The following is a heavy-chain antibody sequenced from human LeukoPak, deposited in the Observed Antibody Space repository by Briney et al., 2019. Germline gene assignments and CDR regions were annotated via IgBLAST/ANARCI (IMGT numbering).Heavy chain of an antibody. CDR1: GFTFSSYG. D-gene: IGHD6-13*01. J-gene: IGHJ4*02. CDR3: AKVLPPYSSSWYYFDY. V-gene: IGHV3-30*18. Sequence: GGSLRLSCAASGFTFSSYGMHWVRQAPGKGLEWVVVISYDGSNKYYADSVEGRFTISRDNSKNTLYLQMNSLRAEDTAVYYCAKVLPPYSSSWYYFDYWGQGTLVTVSS. CDR2: ISYDGSNK.